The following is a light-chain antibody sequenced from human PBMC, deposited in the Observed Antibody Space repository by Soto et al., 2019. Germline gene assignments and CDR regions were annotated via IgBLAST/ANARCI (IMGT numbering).Light chain of an antibody. Sequence: EIVMTPSPATLSVSPGGGATPSRRASPSVRTKLAWYQQKAGQAPRLLIYGASTRASGVSDRFSGSGSGTEYTLTISRLQSEDFAVYYCQQYDTWPSITFGQGTRLEIK. V-gene: IGKV3-15*01. CDR3: QQYDTWPSIT. J-gene: IGKJ5*01. CDR1: PSVRTK. CDR2: GAS.